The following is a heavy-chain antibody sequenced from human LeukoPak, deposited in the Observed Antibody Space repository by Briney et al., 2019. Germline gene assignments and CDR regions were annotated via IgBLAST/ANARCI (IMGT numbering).Heavy chain of an antibody. J-gene: IGHJ4*02. V-gene: IGHV1-69*04. CDR1: GGTFSSYA. CDR2: IIPILGIA. Sequence: ASVKVSCEASGGTFSSYAISWVRQAPGQGLEWMGRIIPILGIANYAQKFQGRVTITADKSTSTAYMELSSLRSEDTAVYYCARVVGVTTFDYWGQGTLVTVSS. CDR3: ARVVGVTTFDY. D-gene: IGHD4-17*01.